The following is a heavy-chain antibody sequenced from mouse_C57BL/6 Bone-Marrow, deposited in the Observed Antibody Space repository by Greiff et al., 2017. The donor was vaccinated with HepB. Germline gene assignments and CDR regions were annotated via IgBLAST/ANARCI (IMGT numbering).Heavy chain of an antibody. Sequence: VKLMESGPGLVAPSQSLSITCTVSGFSLTSYAISWVRQPPGKGLEWLGVIWTGGGTNYNSALKSRLSISKDNSKSQVFLKMNSLQTDDTARYYCARIYYGSSYYWYFDVWGTGTTVTVSS. CDR1: GFSLTSYA. CDR3: ARIYYGSSYYWYFDV. CDR2: IWTGGGT. V-gene: IGHV2-9-1*01. J-gene: IGHJ1*03. D-gene: IGHD1-1*01.